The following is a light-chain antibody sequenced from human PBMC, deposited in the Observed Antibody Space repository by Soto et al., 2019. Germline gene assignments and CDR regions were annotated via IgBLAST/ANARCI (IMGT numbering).Light chain of an antibody. V-gene: IGLV2-18*01. Sequence: QSVLTQPPSVSGSPGQSVTISCTGTSTDFVSYNRVSWYQQPPGTAPKLIIYEASNRPSGVLDRFSGSKSGNTASLTISGLQAADEADYYCSLYTSENTYVFGTGTKLTVL. J-gene: IGLJ1*01. CDR2: EAS. CDR1: STDFVSYNR. CDR3: SLYTSENTYV.